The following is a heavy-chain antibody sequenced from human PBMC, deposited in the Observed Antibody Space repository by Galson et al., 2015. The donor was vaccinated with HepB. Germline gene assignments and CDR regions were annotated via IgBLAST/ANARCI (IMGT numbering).Heavy chain of an antibody. CDR1: EFTFEDFA. CDR2: ITSNSKKI. J-gene: IGHJ4*02. Sequence: SLRLSCAASEFTFEDFAMHWVRQPPGKGLEWVSSITSNSKKIDYADSVRGRFTVSRDNSKNSLYLQMDSLRPEDTAFYYCAKDKYPFMVTFGGIINYWGQGTLVTVSS. V-gene: IGHV3-9*01. CDR3: AKDKYPFMVTFGGIINY. D-gene: IGHD3-16*01.